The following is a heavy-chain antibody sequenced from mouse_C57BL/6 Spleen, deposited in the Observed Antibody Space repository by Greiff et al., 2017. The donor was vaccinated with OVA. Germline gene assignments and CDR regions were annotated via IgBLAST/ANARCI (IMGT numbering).Heavy chain of an antibody. CDR2: ISDGGSYT. V-gene: IGHV5-4*01. D-gene: IGHD2-1*01. CDR1: GFTFSSYA. Sequence: EVMLVESGGGLVKPGGSLKLSCAASGFTFSSYAMSWVRQTPEKRLEWVATISDGGSYTYYPDNVKGRFTISRDNAKNNLYLQMSHLKSEDTAMYYCARDQDYGNYYAMDYWGQGTSVTVSS. CDR3: ARDQDYGNYYAMDY. J-gene: IGHJ4*01.